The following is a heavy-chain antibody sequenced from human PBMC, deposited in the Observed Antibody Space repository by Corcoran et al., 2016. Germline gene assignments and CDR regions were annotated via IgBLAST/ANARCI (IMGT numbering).Heavy chain of an antibody. CDR1: GFTFSSYG. CDR3: MKVRRFENYFDY. D-gene: IGHD3-3*01. Sequence: QVQLVESGGGVVQPGRSLRLSCAGSGFTFSSYGMHWVRQAPGKGLEWVAGTSYDGREKYYTDSVKGRFTISRDNSKNTMYLQMDSLRVEDTAVYHWMKVRRFENYFDYWGQGTLVTVSS. V-gene: IGHV3-30*18. J-gene: IGHJ4*01. CDR2: TSYDGREK.